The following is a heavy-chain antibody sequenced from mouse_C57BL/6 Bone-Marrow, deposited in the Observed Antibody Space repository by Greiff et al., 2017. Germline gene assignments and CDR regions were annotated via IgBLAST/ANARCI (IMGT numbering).Heavy chain of an antibody. CDR3: TRIAY. V-gene: IGHV14-4*01. CDR1: GFNIKDDY. Sequence: VQLKESGAELVRPGASVTLSCTASGFNIKDDYMHWVKQRPEQGLEWIGWIDPENGDTEYASKFQGKATITVDTSSNTAYLQLSSLTSEDTAVDYCTRIAYWGQGTLVTVSA. CDR2: IDPENGDT. J-gene: IGHJ3*01.